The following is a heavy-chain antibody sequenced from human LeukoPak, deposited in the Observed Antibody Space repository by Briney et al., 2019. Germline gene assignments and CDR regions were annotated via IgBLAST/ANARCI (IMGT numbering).Heavy chain of an antibody. D-gene: IGHD6-6*01. CDR2: IYYSGST. CDR1: GGSISSSRYY. V-gene: IGHV4-39*02. CDR3: ARGLLSSIAAPYFDY. J-gene: IGHJ4*02. Sequence: SETLSLTCTVSGGSISSSRYYWGWLRQPPGKGLEWIGNIYYSGSTYYNPSLKSRVTIFVDTSKNHFSLKVNSVTAADTAVYYCARGLLSSIAAPYFDYWGQGTLVTVSS.